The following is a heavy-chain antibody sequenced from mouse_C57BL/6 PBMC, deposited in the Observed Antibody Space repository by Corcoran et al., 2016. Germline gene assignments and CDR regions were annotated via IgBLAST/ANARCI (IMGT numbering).Heavy chain of an antibody. V-gene: IGHV1-18*01. Sequence: EVQLQQSGPELVKPGASVKIPCKASGYTFTDYNMDWVKQSHGKSLEWIGDINPNNGGTIYNQKFKGKATLTVDKSSNTAYMELRSLTSEDTAVYYCARRTGTGGYAMDYWGQGTSVTVSS. CDR1: GYTFTDYN. J-gene: IGHJ4*01. D-gene: IGHD4-1*01. CDR3: ARRTGTGGYAMDY. CDR2: INPNNGGT.